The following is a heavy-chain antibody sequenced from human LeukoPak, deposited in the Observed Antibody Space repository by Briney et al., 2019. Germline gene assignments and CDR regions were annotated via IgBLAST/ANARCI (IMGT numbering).Heavy chain of an antibody. Sequence: SETLSLTCTVSGGSISSGGYYWSWIRQHPGKGLEWIGYIYYSGSTYYNPSLKSRVTISVDTSKNQFSLKLSSVTAADRAVYYCARDLVSGYGDYALRGMAFAIWGQGTMVTVSS. V-gene: IGHV4-31*03. CDR2: IYYSGST. CDR1: GGSISSGGYY. CDR3: ARDLVSGYGDYALRGMAFAI. D-gene: IGHD4-17*01. J-gene: IGHJ3*02.